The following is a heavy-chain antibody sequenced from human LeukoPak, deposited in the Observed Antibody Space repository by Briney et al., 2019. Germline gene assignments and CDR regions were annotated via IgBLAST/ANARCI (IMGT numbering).Heavy chain of an antibody. V-gene: IGHV3-23*01. CDR3: AKLLGDIWGSSYFDY. CDR1: GFTFTTYG. D-gene: IGHD3-16*01. CDR2: ISGSGVTT. Sequence: GGSLRLSCAASGFTFTTYGMTWVRQAPGKVLEWVSVISGSGVTTYYADSVKGRFTISRNNSKNTLYLQMNSLRAEDTAVYYCAKLLGDIWGSSYFDYWGQGTLVTVSS. J-gene: IGHJ4*02.